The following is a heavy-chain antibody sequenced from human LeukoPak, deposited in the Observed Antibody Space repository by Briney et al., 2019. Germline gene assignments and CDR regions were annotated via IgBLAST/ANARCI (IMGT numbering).Heavy chain of an antibody. CDR3: ARGTDYYMDV. J-gene: IGHJ6*03. CDR1: GGSISSYY. D-gene: IGHD1-1*01. Sequence: SETLSLTCTVSGGSISSYYWSWIRQPPGKGLEWIGYIYYSGSTNCNPSLKSRVTISVDTSKNQFSLKLSSVTAADTAVYYCARGTDYYMDVWGKGTTVTVSS. CDR2: IYYSGST. V-gene: IGHV4-59*01.